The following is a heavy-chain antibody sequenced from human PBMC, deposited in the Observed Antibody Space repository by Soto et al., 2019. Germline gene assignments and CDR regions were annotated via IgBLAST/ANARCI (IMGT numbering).Heavy chain of an antibody. J-gene: IGHJ3*02. CDR2: INAGNGNT. Sequence: QVQLVQSGAEVKKPGASVKVSCKASGYTFTSYAMHWVRQAPGQRLEWMGWINAGNGNTKYSQKFQGRVTITRDTSASTAYMELSSLGTEDTAVYYCAREPSGDYAILHDACDIWGQGTMVTVSS. CDR1: GYTFTSYA. V-gene: IGHV1-3*01. D-gene: IGHD4-17*01. CDR3: AREPSGDYAILHDACDI.